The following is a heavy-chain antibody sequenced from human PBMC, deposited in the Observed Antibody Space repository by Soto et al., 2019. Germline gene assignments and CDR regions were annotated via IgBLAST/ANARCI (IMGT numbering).Heavy chain of an antibody. J-gene: IGHJ3*02. Sequence: GGSLRLSCADSGFTFHDYSMHSVRQAPGKGLEWFSGISWNSDNIGYADSVKGRFTISRDNVKNSLYLQMNSLRAEDTALYYCAKDLYSNYGDAFDTWGQGTMVTVSS. D-gene: IGHD4-4*01. CDR1: GFTFHDYS. CDR2: ISWNSDNI. CDR3: AKDLYSNYGDAFDT. V-gene: IGHV3-9*01.